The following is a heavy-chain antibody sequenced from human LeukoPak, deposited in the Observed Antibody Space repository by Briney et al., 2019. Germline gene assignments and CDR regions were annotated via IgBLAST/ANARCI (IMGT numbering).Heavy chain of an antibody. CDR1: GFTFSSYG. V-gene: IGHV3-33*06. Sequence: GGSLRLSCAASGFTFSSYGMHWVRQAPGKGLEWVAVIWYDGSNKYYADSVKGRFTISRDNSKNTLYLQMNSLRAEDTAVYYCAKDGYCSGGSCYLYMDVWGKGTTLTVSS. J-gene: IGHJ6*03. CDR3: AKDGYCSGGSCYLYMDV. D-gene: IGHD2-15*01. CDR2: IWYDGSNK.